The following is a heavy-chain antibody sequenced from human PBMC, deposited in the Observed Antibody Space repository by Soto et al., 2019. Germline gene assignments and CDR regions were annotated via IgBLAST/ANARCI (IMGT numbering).Heavy chain of an antibody. CDR2: ITGSGSDT. D-gene: IGHD2-2*01. V-gene: IGHV3-23*01. CDR1: GFTFDNYA. CDR3: AKLGSSTWSPHYYFDY. Sequence: GSLRLSFAASGFTFDNYAMGWVRQAPGKGLEWVSAITGSGSDTYYLDSVKGRFTISRDNSKNTLYLQMNSLRAEDTAICYCAKLGSSTWSPHYYFDYWGQGTLVTVSS. J-gene: IGHJ4*02.